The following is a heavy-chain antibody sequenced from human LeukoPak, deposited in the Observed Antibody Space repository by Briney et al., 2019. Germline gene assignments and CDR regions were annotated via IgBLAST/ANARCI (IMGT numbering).Heavy chain of an antibody. CDR3: AGDPPGTPVGFDV. D-gene: IGHD3-10*01. CDR2: ITPLSATP. V-gene: IGHV1-69*06. Sequence: ASVKVSCKASAGTFNRYAISWVRQAPGQGLEWIGRITPLSATPSQSQWIQGRVTITADISTNTVYLDLSSLRSEDTALYFCAGDPPGTPVGFDVWGQGTMVTVSS. CDR1: AGTFNRYA. J-gene: IGHJ3*01.